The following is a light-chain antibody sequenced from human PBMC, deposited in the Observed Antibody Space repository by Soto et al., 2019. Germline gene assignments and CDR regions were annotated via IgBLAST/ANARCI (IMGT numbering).Light chain of an antibody. V-gene: IGKV3-11*01. CDR3: QHRSNWPPYT. CDR1: QSVSSD. J-gene: IGKJ2*01. Sequence: EIVLTQSPATLSLSPGERANLSCRASQSVSSDLAWYQQKPGQAPRLLIYDASNRATGIPARISGSGSGTDFTLTISSLEPEDFALYYCQHRSNWPPYTFGQGTKLEIK. CDR2: DAS.